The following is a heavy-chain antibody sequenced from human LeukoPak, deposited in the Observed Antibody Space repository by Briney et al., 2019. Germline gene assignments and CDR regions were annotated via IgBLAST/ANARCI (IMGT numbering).Heavy chain of an antibody. Sequence: GGSLRLSCAASGFTFSSYWMHWVRQAPGKGLVWVSRINSDGSSTSYADSVKGRFTISRDNAKNTLYLQMNSLRAEDTAVYYCARVAQYYDFCSGYYYYYYMDVWGKGTTVTVSS. D-gene: IGHD3-3*01. CDR3: ARVAQYYDFCSGYYYYYYMDV. CDR2: INSDGSST. J-gene: IGHJ6*03. V-gene: IGHV3-74*01. CDR1: GFTFSSYW.